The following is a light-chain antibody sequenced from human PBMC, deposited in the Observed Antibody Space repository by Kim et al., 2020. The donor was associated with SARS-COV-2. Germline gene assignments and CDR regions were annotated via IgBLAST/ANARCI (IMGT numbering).Light chain of an antibody. Sequence: EIVMTQSPATLSVPLGESATLSCRASESVKTYLAWYQQKPGQAPRLLIYAASTRATGIPARFSGSGSGTDFTVTISSLQSEDAAVYYCQQHNKSFLTFGGGTKVDIK. CDR2: AAS. J-gene: IGKJ4*01. CDR1: ESVKTY. V-gene: IGKV3-15*01. CDR3: QQHNKSFLT.